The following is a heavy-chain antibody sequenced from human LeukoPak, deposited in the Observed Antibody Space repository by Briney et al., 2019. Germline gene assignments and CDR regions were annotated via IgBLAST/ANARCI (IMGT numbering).Heavy chain of an antibody. CDR3: ARQGIVAAQKDY. CDR1: GGSISSSSYY. CDR2: IYYSGST. Sequence: SETLSLTCTVSGGSISSSSYYWGWIRQPPGKGLEWIGSIYYSGSTYYNPSLKSRVTIFVDTSKNQFSLKLSSVTAADTAVYYCARQGIVAAQKDYWGQGTLVTVSS. V-gene: IGHV4-39*01. J-gene: IGHJ4*02. D-gene: IGHD5-12*01.